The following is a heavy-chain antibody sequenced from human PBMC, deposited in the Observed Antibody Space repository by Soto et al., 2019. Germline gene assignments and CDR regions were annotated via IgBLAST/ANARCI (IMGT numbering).Heavy chain of an antibody. D-gene: IGHD6-13*01. J-gene: IGHJ4*02. CDR3: ESSSWYLDY. V-gene: IGHV3-30-3*01. Sequence: GGSLRLSCAASGFTFSSYAMHWVRQAPGKGLEWVAVISYDGSNKYYADSVKGRFTISRDNSKNTLYLQMNSLRAEDTAVYYCESSSWYLDYWGQGTLVTVSS. CDR2: ISYDGSNK. CDR1: GFTFSSYA.